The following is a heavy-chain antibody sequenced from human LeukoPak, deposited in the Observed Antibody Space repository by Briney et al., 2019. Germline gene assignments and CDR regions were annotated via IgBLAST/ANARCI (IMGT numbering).Heavy chain of an antibody. D-gene: IGHD3-22*01. Sequence: GESLKISCKGPGYSFTSYWIGWVRQMPGKGLEWMGIIYPGDSDTRYSPSFQGQVTISADKSISTAYLQWSSLKASDTAMYYCARITYYYDSSGPFDYWGQGTLVTVSS. CDR2: IYPGDSDT. V-gene: IGHV5-51*01. J-gene: IGHJ4*02. CDR3: ARITYYYDSSGPFDY. CDR1: GYSFTSYW.